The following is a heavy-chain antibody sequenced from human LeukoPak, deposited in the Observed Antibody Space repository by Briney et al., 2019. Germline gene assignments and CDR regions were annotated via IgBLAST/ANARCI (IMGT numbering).Heavy chain of an antibody. CDR2: IRYDGSNK. CDR3: AKGMHCSGGSCYSPSPVDY. D-gene: IGHD2-15*01. CDR1: GFTFSSYG. V-gene: IGHV3-30*02. Sequence: GGSLRLSCAASGFTFSSYGMHWVRQAPGKGLEWVAFIRYDGSNKCYADSVKGRFTISRDNSKNTLYLQMNSLRAEDTAVYYCAKGMHCSGGSCYSPSPVDYWGQGTLVTVSS. J-gene: IGHJ4*02.